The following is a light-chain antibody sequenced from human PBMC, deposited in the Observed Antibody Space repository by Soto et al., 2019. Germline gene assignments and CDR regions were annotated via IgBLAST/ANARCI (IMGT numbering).Light chain of an antibody. Sequence: QSALTQPASVSGSPGQSITISCTGTSSDVGGYNHVSCYQQHPGKAPKLMIYEVSNRPSGVSNRFSGFKSGNTASLIISGHQAEYEADYYCSSYTSSDTVVFCGGPNVTV. CDR1: SSDVGGYNH. CDR3: SSYTSSDTVV. V-gene: IGLV2-14*01. J-gene: IGLJ2*01. CDR2: EVS.